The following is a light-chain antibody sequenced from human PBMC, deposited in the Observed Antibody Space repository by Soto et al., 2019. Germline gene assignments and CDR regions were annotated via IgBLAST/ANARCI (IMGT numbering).Light chain of an antibody. CDR3: GTWDASLSAVV. CDR1: SSNIGNNY. CDR2: DNK. Sequence: QSVLTQPPSVSAAPGQKVTISCSGSSSNIGNNYVSWYQQVPGMGPKLLIYDNKRRPSGIPDRFSGSKSGSSATLGITGLQTGDEADYYCGTWDASLSAVVFGGGTKLTVL. J-gene: IGLJ2*01. V-gene: IGLV1-51*01.